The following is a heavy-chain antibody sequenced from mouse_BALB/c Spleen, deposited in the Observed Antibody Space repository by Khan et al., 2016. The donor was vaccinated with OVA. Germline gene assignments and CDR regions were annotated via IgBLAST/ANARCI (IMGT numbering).Heavy chain of an antibody. V-gene: IGHV2-2*02. CDR1: GFSLTSYG. Sequence: VQLQESGPGLVQPSQSLSITCTVSGFSLTSYGVHWVRQSPGKGLEWLGVIWSGGSTDYNAAFISRLSISKDTSKSQVFFKLNNLQANDTAIYYCARNYDYDEGLSYWGQGTLVTVSA. J-gene: IGHJ3*01. D-gene: IGHD2-4*01. CDR2: IWSGGST. CDR3: ARNYDYDEGLSY.